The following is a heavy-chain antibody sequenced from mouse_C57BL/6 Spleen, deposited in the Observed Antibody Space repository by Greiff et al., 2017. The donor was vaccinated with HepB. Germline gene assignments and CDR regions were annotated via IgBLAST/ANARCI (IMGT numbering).Heavy chain of an antibody. V-gene: IGHV10-1*01. J-gene: IGHJ4*01. D-gene: IGHD2-3*01. Sequence: EVNLVESGGGLVQPKGSLKLSCAASGFSFNTYAMNWVRQAPGKGLEWVARIRSKSNNYATYYADSVKDRFTISRDDSESMLYLQMNNLKTEDTAMYYCVRHEVYDGYYLAMDYWGQGTSVTVSS. CDR1: GFSFNTYA. CDR3: VRHEVYDGYYLAMDY. CDR2: IRSKSNNYAT.